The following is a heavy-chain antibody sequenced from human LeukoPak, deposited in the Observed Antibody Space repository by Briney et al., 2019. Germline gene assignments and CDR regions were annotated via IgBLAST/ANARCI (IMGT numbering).Heavy chain of an antibody. J-gene: IGHJ4*02. D-gene: IGHD3-22*01. V-gene: IGHV4-4*02. CDR3: AGLVGRYSSGLYYYYFDY. CDR2: MYLSGTT. CDR1: GDSINSLDL. Sequence: SETLSLTCTVSGDSINSLDLWSWVRQPPGKGLEWIGEMYLSGTTHSNPSVKSRVTMSIDKSKNQFFLNLSSVTAADTAVYYCAGLVGRYSSGLYYYYFDYWGQGTLVTVSS.